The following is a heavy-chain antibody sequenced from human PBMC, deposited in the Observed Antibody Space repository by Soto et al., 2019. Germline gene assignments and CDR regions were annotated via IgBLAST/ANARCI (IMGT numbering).Heavy chain of an antibody. CDR3: ASYYDFWSGYYGV. CDR1: GGSVSSGSYY. CDR2: IYYSGST. V-gene: IGHV4-61*01. J-gene: IGHJ6*02. D-gene: IGHD3-3*01. Sequence: SETLSLTCTVSGGSVSSGSYYWSWIRQPPGKGLEWIGYIYYSGSTNYNPSLKSRVTISVDTSKNQFSLKLSSVTAADTAVYYCASYYDFWSGYYGVWGQGTTVTV.